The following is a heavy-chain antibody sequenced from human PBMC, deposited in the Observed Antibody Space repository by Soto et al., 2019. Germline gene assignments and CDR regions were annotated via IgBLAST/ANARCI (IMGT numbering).Heavy chain of an antibody. V-gene: IGHV4-39*01. Sequence: SETLSLTCTVSGGSISSSYYYWGWIRQPPGKGLEWIGSIYYSGSTYYNPSLRSRVTISVHTSKNQFSLKLSSVTAADTAVYYWTTHGEGHGVVRGGTRRFDPWGQGTLVTVS. CDR3: TTHGEGHGVVRGGTRRFDP. D-gene: IGHD2-8*01. J-gene: IGHJ5*02. CDR1: GGSISSSYYY. CDR2: IYYSGST.